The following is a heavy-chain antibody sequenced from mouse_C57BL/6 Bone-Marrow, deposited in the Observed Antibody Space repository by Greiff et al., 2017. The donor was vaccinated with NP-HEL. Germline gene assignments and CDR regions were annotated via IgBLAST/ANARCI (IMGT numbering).Heavy chain of an antibody. CDR3: AREGLRFAY. CDR2: IDPSDSYT. V-gene: IGHV1-59*01. J-gene: IGHJ3*01. CDR1: GYTFTSYW. D-gene: IGHD2-4*01. Sequence: QVQLKQPGAELVRPGTSVKLSCKASGYTFTSYWMHWVKQRPGQGLEWIGVIDPSDSYTNYNQKFKGKATLTVDTSSSTAYMQLSSLTSEDSAVYYCAREGLRFAYWGQGTLVTVSA.